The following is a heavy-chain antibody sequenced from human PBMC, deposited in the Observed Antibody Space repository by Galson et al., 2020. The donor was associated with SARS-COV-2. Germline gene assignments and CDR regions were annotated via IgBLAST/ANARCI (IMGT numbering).Heavy chain of an antibody. CDR2: ISSSGSTI. D-gene: IGHD6-19*01. CDR3: ARDLHSSGWYNGMDV. CDR1: GFTFSDYY. Sequence: NSGGSLRLSCAASGFTFSDYYMSWIRQAPGKGLEWVSYISSSGSTIYYADSVKGRFTISRGNAKNSLYLQMNSLRAEDTAVYYCARDLHSSGWYNGMDVWGQGTTVTVSS. V-gene: IGHV3-11*01. J-gene: IGHJ6*02.